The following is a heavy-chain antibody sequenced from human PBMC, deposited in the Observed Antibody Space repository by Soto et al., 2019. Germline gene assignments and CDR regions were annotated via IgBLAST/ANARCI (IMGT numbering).Heavy chain of an antibody. CDR1: GYSFTSYW. J-gene: IGHJ4*02. CDR3: ARHRSRWWEPRIAAAGFDY. D-gene: IGHD6-13*01. Sequence: GESLKISCKGSGYSFTSYWIGWVRQMPGKGLEWMGIIYPGDSDTRYSPSFQGQVTISADKSISTAYLQWSSLKASDTAMYYCARHRSRWWEPRIAAAGFDYWGQGALVTVSS. V-gene: IGHV5-51*01. CDR2: IYPGDSDT.